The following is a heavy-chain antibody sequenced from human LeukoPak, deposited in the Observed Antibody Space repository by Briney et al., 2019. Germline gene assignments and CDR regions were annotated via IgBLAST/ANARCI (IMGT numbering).Heavy chain of an antibody. CDR1: GFSVSSNY. CDR3: ARERTRRRWLQRETGFDY. V-gene: IGHV3-53*01. CDR2: IYSGGTT. Sequence: GGSLRLSCAASGFSVSSNYVSWVRQAPGKGLEWVSVIYSGGTTYYADTIKGRFTISRDNSKNTLYLQMNSLRAEDTAVYYCARERTRRRWLQRETGFDYWGQGTLVTVSS. D-gene: IGHD5-24*01. J-gene: IGHJ4*02.